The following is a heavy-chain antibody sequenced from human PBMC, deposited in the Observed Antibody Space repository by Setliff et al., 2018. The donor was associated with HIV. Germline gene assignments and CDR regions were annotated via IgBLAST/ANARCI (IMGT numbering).Heavy chain of an antibody. V-gene: IGHV1-69*04. Sequence: SVKVSCKASGGTLRSYGMTWVRQAPGQGLEWMGTVIPVRDMANYAQKFQGRVTITADESTSTAYMELSSLRSEDTAVYYCARDLYGSSLGGMDVWGQGTTVTVSS. CDR3: ARDLYGSSLGGMDV. CDR1: GGTLRSYG. J-gene: IGHJ6*02. D-gene: IGHD3-10*01. CDR2: VIPVRDMA.